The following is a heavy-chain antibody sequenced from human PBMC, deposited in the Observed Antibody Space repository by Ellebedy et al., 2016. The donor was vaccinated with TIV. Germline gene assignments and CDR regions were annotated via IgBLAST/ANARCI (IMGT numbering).Heavy chain of an antibody. CDR2: INHSGST. Sequence: MPGGSLRLSCAVYGGSFNGSYCSWIRQPPGKGLEWIGEINHSGSTTYTASLKSRVTISVDTSKTQFSLNLSSVTAADTAVYYCARSFRCHHGDCSTWDYWGQGILVTVSS. V-gene: IGHV4-34*01. J-gene: IGHJ4*02. D-gene: IGHD2-21*02. CDR1: GGSFNGSY. CDR3: ARSFRCHHGDCSTWDY.